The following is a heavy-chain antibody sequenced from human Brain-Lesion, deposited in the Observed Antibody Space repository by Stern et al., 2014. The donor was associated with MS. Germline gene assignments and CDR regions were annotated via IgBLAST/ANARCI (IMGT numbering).Heavy chain of an antibody. V-gene: IGHV4-39*01. CDR3: AKLWLGELPESPFDY. CDR2: IYYRGST. D-gene: IGHD3-10*01. CDR1: GGSISSSSYY. J-gene: IGHJ4*02. Sequence: VQLVESGPGLVKPSETLSLTCTVSGGSISSSSYYWGWIRQPPGKGLEWIGSIYYRGSTSYNPSLKSRVPISMDTSKNQFSRRLSSGTAADTAVYFCAKLWLGELPESPFDYWGQGTLVTVSS.